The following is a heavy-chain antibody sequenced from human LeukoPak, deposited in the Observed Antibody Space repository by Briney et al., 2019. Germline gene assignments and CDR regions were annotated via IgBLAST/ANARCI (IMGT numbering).Heavy chain of an antibody. CDR3: ARLRALLRSCCGMDV. CDR2: IYDSGST. CDR1: GGSIRSSYYY. Sequence: PSETLSLTCTVSGGSIRSSYYYWGWIRQPPGKGLEWIGSIYDSGSTYYNPSLKSRVTISVDTSKNQFSLKLNSVTAADTAVYYCARLRALLRSCCGMDVWGQGTTVTVSS. J-gene: IGHJ6*02. D-gene: IGHD5/OR15-5a*01. V-gene: IGHV4-39*01.